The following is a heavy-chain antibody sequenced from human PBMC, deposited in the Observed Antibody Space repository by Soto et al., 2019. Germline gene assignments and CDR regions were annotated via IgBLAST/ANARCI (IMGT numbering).Heavy chain of an antibody. CDR2: ISASGGLT. CDR3: ARVNGAPDISGMDV. J-gene: IGHJ6*02. D-gene: IGHD3-22*01. V-gene: IGHV3-23*01. Sequence: GGSLRLSCAASGFTSSNHAMSWVRQAPGKGLEWVSAISASGGLTYYADSVKGRFTISRDNSKNTLYLQMNSLRVEETAVYYCARVNGAPDISGMDVWGQGTAVTVSS. CDR1: GFTSSNHA.